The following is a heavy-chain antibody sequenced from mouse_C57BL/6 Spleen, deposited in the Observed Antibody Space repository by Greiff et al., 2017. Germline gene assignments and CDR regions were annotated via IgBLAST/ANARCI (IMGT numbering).Heavy chain of an antibody. CDR3: ARCPYGNSYYVDY. Sequence: QVQLQQPGTELVKPGASVKLSCKASGYTFTSYWMHWVKQRPGQGLEWIGNINPSNGGTNYNEKFKSKATLTVDKSASTAYMQLSSLTSEDSAVYYCARCPYGNSYYVDYWGQGTTLTVSS. CDR1: GYTFTSYW. CDR2: INPSNGGT. J-gene: IGHJ2*01. V-gene: IGHV1-53*01. D-gene: IGHD2-1*01.